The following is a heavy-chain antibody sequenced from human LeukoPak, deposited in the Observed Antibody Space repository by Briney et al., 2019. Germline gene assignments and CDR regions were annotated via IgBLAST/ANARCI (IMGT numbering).Heavy chain of an antibody. CDR1: GFTFSTYW. CDR2: INQDGSEK. D-gene: IGHD3-10*01. Sequence: GGSLRLSCAASGFTFSTYWMSWVRQAPGKGLEWVANINQDGSEKYYVDSVKGRFTISRDNAKNSLYLQMNCLRVEDTAIYYCAKTYYYTSGNFWGQGTLVTVSS. CDR3: AKTYYYTSGNF. V-gene: IGHV3-7*01. J-gene: IGHJ4*02.